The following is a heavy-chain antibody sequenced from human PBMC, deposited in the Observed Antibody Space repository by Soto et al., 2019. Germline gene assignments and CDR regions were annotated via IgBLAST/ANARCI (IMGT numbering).Heavy chain of an antibody. CDR3: ARGKKWELLDY. CDR1: GFTFSSYG. D-gene: IGHD1-26*01. J-gene: IGHJ4*02. CDR2: IWYDGSNK. Sequence: QVQLVESGGGVVQPGRSLRLSCAASGFTFSSYGMHWVRQAPGKGLEWVAVIWYDGSNKYYADSVKGRFTISRDNSKNTLYLQMNSLRAEDTAVYYCARGKKWELLDYWGQGTLVTVSS. V-gene: IGHV3-33*01.